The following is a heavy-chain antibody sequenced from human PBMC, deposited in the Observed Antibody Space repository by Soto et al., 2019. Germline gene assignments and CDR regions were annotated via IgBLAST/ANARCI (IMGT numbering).Heavy chain of an antibody. CDR1: GGSISSGGYY. CDR2: IYYSGST. J-gene: IGHJ4*02. CDR3: ARDSPPYYYDSSGYPVNYFDY. D-gene: IGHD3-22*01. Sequence: SETLSLTCTVSGGSISSGGYYWSWIGQHPGKGLEWIGYIYYSGSTYYNPSLKSRVTISVDTSKNQFSMKLSSVTAADTAVYYCARDSPPYYYDSSGYPVNYFDYWGQGTLVTVSS. V-gene: IGHV4-31*03.